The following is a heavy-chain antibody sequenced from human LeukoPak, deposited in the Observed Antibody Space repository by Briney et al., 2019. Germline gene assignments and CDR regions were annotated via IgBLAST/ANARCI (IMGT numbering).Heavy chain of an antibody. CDR2: ISAYNGNT. D-gene: IGHD3-3*01. V-gene: IGHV1-18*01. J-gene: IGHJ3*02. CDR3: ARDGGWLWRTDHDAFDI. Sequence: ASVKVSCKASGYTFTSYGISWVRQAPGQGLEWMGWISAYNGNTNYAQKLQGRVTMTTDTSTSTAYMELRSLRSDDTAVYYCARDGGWLWRTDHDAFDIWGQGTMVTVSS. CDR1: GYTFTSYG.